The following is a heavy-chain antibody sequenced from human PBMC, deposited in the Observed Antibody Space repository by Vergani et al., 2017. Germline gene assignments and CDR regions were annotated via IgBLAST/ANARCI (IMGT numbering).Heavy chain of an antibody. D-gene: IGHD4-17*01. V-gene: IGHV1-69*09. CDR2: IIPILGIA. CDR3: ARERGGTTVTTSYFDY. J-gene: IGHJ4*02. Sequence: QVQLVQSGAEVKKPGASVKVSCKASGYTFTSYYMHWVRQAPGQGLEWMGRIIPILGIANYAQKFQGRVTITEDKSTSTAYMELSSLRSEDTAVYYCARERGGTTVTTSYFDYWGQGTLVTVSS. CDR1: GYTFTSYY.